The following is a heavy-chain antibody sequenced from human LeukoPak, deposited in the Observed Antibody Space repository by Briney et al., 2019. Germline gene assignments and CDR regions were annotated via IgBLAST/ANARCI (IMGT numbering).Heavy chain of an antibody. Sequence: ASVKVSCKASGYTFTSYYMHWVRQAPGQGLEWMGIINPSGGSTSYAQKFQGRVTMTRDMSTSTVYMELSGLRSEDTAVYYCAKGLLYGGKGYYFDYWGQGTLVTVSS. CDR3: AKGLLYGGKGYYFDY. J-gene: IGHJ4*02. D-gene: IGHD4-23*01. CDR1: GYTFTSYY. CDR2: INPSGGST. V-gene: IGHV1-46*01.